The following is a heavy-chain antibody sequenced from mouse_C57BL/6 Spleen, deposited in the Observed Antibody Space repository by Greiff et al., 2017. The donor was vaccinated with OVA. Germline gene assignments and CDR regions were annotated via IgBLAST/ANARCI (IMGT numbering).Heavy chain of an antibody. CDR2: ISYDGSN. Sequence: EVHLVESGPGLVKPSQSLSLTCSVTGYSITSGYYWNWIRQFPGNKLEWMGYISYDGSNNYNPSLKNRISITRDTSKNQFFLKLNSVTTEDTATYYCARDRHDPYAMDYWGQGTSVTVSS. CDR1: GYSITSGYY. V-gene: IGHV3-6*01. CDR3: ARDRHDPYAMDY. J-gene: IGHJ4*01.